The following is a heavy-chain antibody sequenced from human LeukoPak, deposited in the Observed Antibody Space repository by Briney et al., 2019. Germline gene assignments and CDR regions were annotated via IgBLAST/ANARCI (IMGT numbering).Heavy chain of an antibody. CDR1: GFTFSSYA. Sequence: GGSLRLSCAASGFTFSSYAMSWVRQAPGKGLEWVSAISGSGGSTYYADSVKGRFTISRDNSKNTLYLQMNSLRAEDTAVYYCATPSGEYSSTLRGYDAFDIWGQGTMVTVSS. CDR2: ISGSGGST. J-gene: IGHJ3*02. D-gene: IGHD6-13*01. V-gene: IGHV3-23*01. CDR3: ATPSGEYSSTLRGYDAFDI.